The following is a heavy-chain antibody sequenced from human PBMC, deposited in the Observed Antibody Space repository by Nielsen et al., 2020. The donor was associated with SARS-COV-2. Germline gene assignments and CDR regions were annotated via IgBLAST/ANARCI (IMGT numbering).Heavy chain of an antibody. J-gene: IGHJ4*02. Sequence: SETLSLTCTVSGGSISNYYWSWIRQPPGKGPEWIGYVYYSGSTTSNPSLKSRVTISLDTSKNQFSLRLSSVTAADTAVYYCAREGFDWHYDYWGQGTLVTVSS. CDR2: VYYSGST. V-gene: IGHV4-59*01. CDR3: AREGFDWHYDY. CDR1: GGSISNYY. D-gene: IGHD3-9*01.